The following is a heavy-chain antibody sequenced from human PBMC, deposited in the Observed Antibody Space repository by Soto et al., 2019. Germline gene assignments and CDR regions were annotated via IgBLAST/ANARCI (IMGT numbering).Heavy chain of an antibody. Sequence: QVQLVESGGGLVQTSGSLRIACVASGFTFSDYYMSWVRQATGKGLEWVSYISSSGNTIYYADSVKGRFTISRDNAKNSVYLQMNSLRAEDTALYFCAKMSSENYYDPVFSWGQGTLVTVSS. J-gene: IGHJ4*02. D-gene: IGHD3-22*01. CDR3: AKMSSENYYDPVFS. CDR2: ISSSGNTI. V-gene: IGHV3-11*01. CDR1: GFTFSDYY.